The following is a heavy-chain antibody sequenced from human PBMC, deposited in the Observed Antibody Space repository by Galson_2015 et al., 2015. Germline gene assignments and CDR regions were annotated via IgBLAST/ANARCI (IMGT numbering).Heavy chain of an antibody. J-gene: IGHJ5*02. V-gene: IGHV2-5*02. CDR2: IYWDDDK. Sequence: PALVKPTQTLTLTCTFSGFSLSTSGVGVGWIRQPPGKALEWLALIYWDDDKRYSPSLKSRLTITKDTSKNQVVLTMTNMDPVDTATYYCAHAAEGGLRFLEWLNWFDPWGQGTLVTVSS. D-gene: IGHD3-3*01. CDR3: AHAAEGGLRFLEWLNWFDP. CDR1: GFSLSTSGVG.